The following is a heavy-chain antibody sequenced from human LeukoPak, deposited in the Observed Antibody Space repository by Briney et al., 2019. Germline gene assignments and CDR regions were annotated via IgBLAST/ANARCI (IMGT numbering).Heavy chain of an antibody. V-gene: IGHV1-2*06. CDR1: GYSFTGHY. J-gene: IGHJ4*02. CDR2: IYPHSGGT. Sequence: ASVKVSCKAFGYSFTGHYMHWVRQAPGQGLEWMGRIYPHSGGTNYAQKFQGRVTMTRDTSISTAYMELTRLRSDDTAVYYCARDNGDYWFDYWGQGTLVTVSS. CDR3: ARDNGDYWFDY. D-gene: IGHD4-17*01.